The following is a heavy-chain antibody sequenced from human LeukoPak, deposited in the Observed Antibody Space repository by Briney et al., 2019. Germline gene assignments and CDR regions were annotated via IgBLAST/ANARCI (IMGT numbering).Heavy chain of an antibody. J-gene: IGHJ4*02. V-gene: IGHV4-59*12. CDR2: IFYSGTT. D-gene: IGHD6-13*01. CDR3: ARARESMATAGSYFDY. Sequence: SETLSLTCTVSGGSISYYYWSWIRQPPGKGLEWIGYIFYSGTTNYNPSLKSRVTISVARSKNQFSLRLSSVTAADTAVYYCARARESMATAGSYFDYWGQGTLVTVSS. CDR1: GGSISYYY.